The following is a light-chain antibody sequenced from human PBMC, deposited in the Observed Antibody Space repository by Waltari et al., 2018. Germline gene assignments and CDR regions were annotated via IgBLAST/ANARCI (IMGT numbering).Light chain of an antibody. CDR2: DVS. CDR1: RNDLGDYNH. V-gene: IGLV2-14*03. Sequence: QSARTQPPPVSGSPGPPIPISCSGSRNDLGDYNHASWYQQHPGKAPKLLIYDVSKRHSGASNRFSGSKSGNTASLTLSGLQAEDEADYYCSSFTSKRTVVFGGGTKVTVL. J-gene: IGLJ3*02. CDR3: SSFTSKRTVV.